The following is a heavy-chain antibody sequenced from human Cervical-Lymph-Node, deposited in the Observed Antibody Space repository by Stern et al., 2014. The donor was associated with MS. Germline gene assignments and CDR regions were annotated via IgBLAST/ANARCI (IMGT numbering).Heavy chain of an antibody. J-gene: IGHJ6*02. CDR1: GGIFSSFA. D-gene: IGHD3-10*01. Sequence: QVQLVQSGAEVKKPGSSVRVSCKASGGIFSSFAISWVRQAPGHGLEWMGGIIPMFDTPSYAQKFQGRVTITADASTSTAYMELNSLRSEDTAVYYCAISVGELTPESVWGQGTTVTV. V-gene: IGHV1-69*01. CDR2: IIPMFDTP. CDR3: AISVGELTPESV.